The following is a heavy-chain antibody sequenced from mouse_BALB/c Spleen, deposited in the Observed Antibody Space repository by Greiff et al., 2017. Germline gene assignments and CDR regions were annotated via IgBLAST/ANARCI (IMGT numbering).Heavy chain of an antibody. CDR1: GFNIKDYY. J-gene: IGHJ3*01. D-gene: IGHD2-1*01. Sequence: EVKVVESGAELVRSGASVKLSCTASGFNIKDYYMHWVKQRPEQGLEWIGWIDPENGDTEYAPKFQGKATMTADTSSNTAYLQLSSLTSEDTAVYYCSNYEGFAYWGQGTLVTVSA. CDR2: IDPENGDT. V-gene: IGHV14-4*02. CDR3: SNYEGFAY.